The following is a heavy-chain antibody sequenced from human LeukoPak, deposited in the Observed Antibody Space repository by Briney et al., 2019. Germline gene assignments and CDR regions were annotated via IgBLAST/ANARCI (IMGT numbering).Heavy chain of an antibody. CDR3: ARDGGGGFWSGYYYYYMDV. Sequence: GGSLRLSCAASGFTLSSYSMNWVRQAPGKGLEWVSSISSSSSYIYYADSVKGRFTISRDNAKNSLYLQMNSLRAEDTAVYYCARDGGGGFWSGYYYYYMDVWGKGTTVTVSS. J-gene: IGHJ6*03. CDR2: ISSSSSYI. V-gene: IGHV3-21*01. CDR1: GFTLSSYS. D-gene: IGHD3-3*01.